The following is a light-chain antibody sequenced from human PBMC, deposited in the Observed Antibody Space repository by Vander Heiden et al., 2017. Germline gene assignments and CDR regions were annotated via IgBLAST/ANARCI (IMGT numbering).Light chain of an antibody. Sequence: QSVLTQPPSASGTPGQRSTISCSGSNSAIGRNTVSWYVQLPGAAPRLLIYSNNQRPSGVPDRFSGSKSGTSASLAISGFQSEDEADYYCASWDDSLSGPVFGGGTKLTVL. V-gene: IGLV1-44*01. CDR3: ASWDDSLSGPV. CDR1: NSAIGRNT. J-gene: IGLJ3*02. CDR2: SNN.